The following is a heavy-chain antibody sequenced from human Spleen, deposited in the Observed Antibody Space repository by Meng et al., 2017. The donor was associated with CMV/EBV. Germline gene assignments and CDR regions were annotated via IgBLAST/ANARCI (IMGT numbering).Heavy chain of an antibody. D-gene: IGHD5-18*01. J-gene: IGHJ4*02. CDR1: CGSISSSNL. CDR3: ARIYSYGYLLDY. CDR2: IYYSGST. Sequence: CAVSCGSISSSNLWTWVRQVPGKGLEWIGYIYYSGSTNYNPSLKSRVTISVDTSKNQFSLKLSSVTAADTAAYYCARIYSYGYLLDYWGQGTLVTVSS. V-gene: IGHV4-4*02.